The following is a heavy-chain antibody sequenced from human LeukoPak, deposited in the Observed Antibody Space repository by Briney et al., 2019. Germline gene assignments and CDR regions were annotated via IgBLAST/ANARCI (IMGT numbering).Heavy chain of an antibody. J-gene: IGHJ5*02. CDR1: GFSFSVYE. CDR2: ITISGHTK. Sequence: GGSLRLSCAASGFSFSVYEMNWVRQAPGKGLEWIADITISGHTKNYADSVKGRFTISRDNARTSLYLQMNSLRVEDTGVYYCARGDPHADLWGQGTLVTVSS. V-gene: IGHV3-48*03. CDR3: ARGDPHADL.